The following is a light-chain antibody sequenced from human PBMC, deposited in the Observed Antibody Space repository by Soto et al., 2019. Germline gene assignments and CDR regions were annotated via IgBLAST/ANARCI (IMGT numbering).Light chain of an antibody. Sequence: DIQLTQSPSFLSASVGDRVTITCRASQGISSYLAWYQLKPGKAPNLLIYGASTLQLGVPSRFSGSGSGTEFPLTISSLQPEDFATYYCQQLNSYPRTFGQGTKLEIK. J-gene: IGKJ2*01. V-gene: IGKV1-9*01. CDR2: GAS. CDR1: QGISSY. CDR3: QQLNSYPRT.